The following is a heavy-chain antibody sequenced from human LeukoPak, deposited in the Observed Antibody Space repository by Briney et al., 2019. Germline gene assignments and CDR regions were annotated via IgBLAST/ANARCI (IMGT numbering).Heavy chain of an antibody. CDR2: IYYSGST. J-gene: IGHJ4*02. CDR3: ARHAGYMITFDVYFDY. CDR1: GGSISSYY. D-gene: IGHD3-16*01. Sequence: SETLSLTCTGSGGSISSYYWRWIRQPPGKGLEWIGYIYYSGSTNYNPSLKSRVTISVDTSKNQFSLKLSSVTAADTAVYYCARHAGYMITFDVYFDYWGQGTLVTVSS. V-gene: IGHV4-59*08.